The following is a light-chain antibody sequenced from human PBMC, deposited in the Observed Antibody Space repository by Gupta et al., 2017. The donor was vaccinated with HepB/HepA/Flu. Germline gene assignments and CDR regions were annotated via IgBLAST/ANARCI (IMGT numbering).Light chain of an antibody. CDR2: DDS. CDR3: QVWISTTDHWV. CDR1: NIGAES. J-gene: IGLJ3*02. V-gene: IGLV3-21*03. Sequence: YVLTQPPSVSVAPGRTAIISCGGHNIGAESVHWYQQKPGQAPVLVVYDDSVRPSGTPERFSGFNSGNTATLTIDRVEAGDEADYHCQVWISTTDHWVFGGGTKLTVL.